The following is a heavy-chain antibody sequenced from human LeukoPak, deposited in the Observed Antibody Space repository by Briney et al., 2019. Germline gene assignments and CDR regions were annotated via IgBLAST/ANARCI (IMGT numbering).Heavy chain of an antibody. CDR3: ARGADIVATIGGLNY. J-gene: IGHJ4*02. V-gene: IGHV1-3*01. Sequence: ASVKVSCKASGYTFTSYGISWVRQAPGQRLEWMGWINAGNGNTKYSQKFQGRVTITRDTSASTAYMELSSLRSEDTAVYYCARGADIVATIGGLNYWGQGTLVTVSS. D-gene: IGHD5-12*01. CDR1: GYTFTSYG. CDR2: INAGNGNT.